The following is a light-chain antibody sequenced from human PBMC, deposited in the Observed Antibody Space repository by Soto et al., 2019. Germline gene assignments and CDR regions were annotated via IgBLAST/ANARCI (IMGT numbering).Light chain of an antibody. CDR1: QNLDNY. V-gene: IGKV1-39*01. J-gene: IGKJ4*01. Sequence: DIQMTQSPSSLSASVRDRVIITCRASQNLDNYLNWYQQKPGRAPNLLIYAASNLHRGVPSRFSGSGSGTEFTLTISSLQPEDFATYFCQQSFTTEVSFGGGTKVEI. CDR3: QQSFTTEVS. CDR2: AAS.